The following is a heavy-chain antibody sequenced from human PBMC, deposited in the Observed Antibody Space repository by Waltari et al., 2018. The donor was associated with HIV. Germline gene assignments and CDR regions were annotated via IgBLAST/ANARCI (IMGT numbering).Heavy chain of an antibody. CDR2: IYYSGST. V-gene: IGHV4-39*01. D-gene: IGHD3-22*01. CDR1: GGSISSSSYY. Sequence: QLQLQESGPGLVKPSETLSLTCTVSGGSISSSSYYWGWIRQPPGKGLEWIGSIYYSGSTSYNPSLKSRVTISVDTSKNQFSLKLSSVTAADTAVYYCARYHYYYDSSGPFDYWGQGTLVTVSS. J-gene: IGHJ4*02. CDR3: ARYHYYYDSSGPFDY.